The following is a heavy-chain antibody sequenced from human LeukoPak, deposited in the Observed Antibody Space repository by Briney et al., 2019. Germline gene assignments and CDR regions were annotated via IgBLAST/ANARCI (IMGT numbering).Heavy chain of an antibody. Sequence: PSETLSLTCSVSGGAISSYYWSWIRQPPGKGLEWIGYIYYSGSTNYNPSLKSRVTISVDTSKNQFSLKLSSVTAADTAVYYCARDSNVFDIWGRGTVVTVSS. J-gene: IGHJ3*02. CDR1: GGAISSYY. V-gene: IGHV4-59*12. CDR2: IYYSGST. D-gene: IGHD2-2*01. CDR3: ARDSNVFDI.